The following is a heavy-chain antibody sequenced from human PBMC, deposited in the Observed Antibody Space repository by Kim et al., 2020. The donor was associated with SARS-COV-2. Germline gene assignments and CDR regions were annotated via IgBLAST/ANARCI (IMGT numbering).Heavy chain of an antibody. Sequence: SVKVSCKASGFTFSRSAVQWVRQGRGQRLEWIGWIVVGSGHTNYPQKFRERVTITRDMSTHTAYMELSSLRSEDTAVYYCARSSSTYYYDSSGYYSDGFDIWGQGTMVTVSS. J-gene: IGHJ3*02. CDR1: GFTFSRSA. V-gene: IGHV1-58*01. CDR3: ARSSSTYYYDSSGYYSDGFDI. CDR2: IVVGSGHT. D-gene: IGHD3-22*01.